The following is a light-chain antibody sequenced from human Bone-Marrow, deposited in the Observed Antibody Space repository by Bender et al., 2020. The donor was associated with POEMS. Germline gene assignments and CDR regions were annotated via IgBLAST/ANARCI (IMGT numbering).Light chain of an antibody. J-gene: IGLJ2*01. CDR2: DVT. CDR1: SSDVGGYNS. CDR3: CAFRGSFMV. Sequence: QSALTQPRSVSGSPGQSVTISCTGTSSDVGGYNSVSWYQQRPGKAPKLMIYDVTKRPSGVPDRFSGSKSGNTASLTISGLQAEDEAQYYCCAFRGSFMVFGGGTKLTVL. V-gene: IGLV2-11*01.